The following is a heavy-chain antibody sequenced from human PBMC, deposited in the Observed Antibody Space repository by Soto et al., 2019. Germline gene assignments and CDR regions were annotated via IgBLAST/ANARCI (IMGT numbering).Heavy chain of an antibody. CDR3: APNIVVG. Sequence: GSLRLSCAASGFTFSSYGMHWVRQAPGKGLEWVAVISYDGSNKYYADSVKGRFTISRDNSKNTLYLQMNSLRAEDTAVYYCAPNIVVGWGQGTLVTVSS. CDR1: GFTFSSYG. V-gene: IGHV3-30*03. J-gene: IGHJ4*02. CDR2: ISYDGSNK. D-gene: IGHD2-21*01.